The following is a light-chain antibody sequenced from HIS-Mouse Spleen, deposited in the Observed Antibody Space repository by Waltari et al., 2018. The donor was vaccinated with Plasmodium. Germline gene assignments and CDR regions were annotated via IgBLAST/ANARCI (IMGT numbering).Light chain of an antibody. V-gene: IGLV2-23*01. CDR2: EGS. CDR1: RSVVGRFHL. Sequence: QSALTQPASVSGSPGPSIPISCPCTRSVVGRFHLFSWYQQHPGKAPKLMIYEGSTRPSGVSNRFSGSKSGNTASLTISGLQAEDEADYYCCSYAGSSTWVFGGGTKLTVL. J-gene: IGLJ3*02. CDR3: CSYAGSSTWV.